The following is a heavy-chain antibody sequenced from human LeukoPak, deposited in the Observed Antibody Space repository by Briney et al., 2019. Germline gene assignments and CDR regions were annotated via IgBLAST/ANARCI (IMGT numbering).Heavy chain of an antibody. CDR2: ITTGSSYI. CDR3: VRDPAAAGTVWFDP. Sequence: GGSLRLSCAASGFSFSNYAMNWVRQAPGKGLEWVSSITTGSSYIYYADSVKGRFTISRGNAKNSLHLQMNSLRAEDTAVYYCVRDPAAAGTVWFDPWGQGTLVTVSS. D-gene: IGHD6-13*01. V-gene: IGHV3-21*01. J-gene: IGHJ5*02. CDR1: GFSFSNYA.